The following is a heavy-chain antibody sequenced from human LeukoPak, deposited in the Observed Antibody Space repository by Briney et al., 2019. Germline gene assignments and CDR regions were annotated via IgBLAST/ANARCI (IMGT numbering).Heavy chain of an antibody. D-gene: IGHD1-14*01. CDR2: ILSSGST. Sequence: SETLSLTCTVSSGSINNYYWSWIRPTPGKGLEWIGYILSSGSTNYNPSVKSRVIISVDTSKNQFSLKLSSVTAADTAVYYCARTNQISETAFDIWGQGTMVIVSS. CDR3: ARTNQISETAFDI. J-gene: IGHJ3*02. V-gene: IGHV4-59*01. CDR1: SGSINNYY.